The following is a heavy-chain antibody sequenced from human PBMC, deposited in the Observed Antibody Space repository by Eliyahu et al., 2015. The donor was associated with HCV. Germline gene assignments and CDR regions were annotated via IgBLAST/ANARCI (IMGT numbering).Heavy chain of an antibody. CDR3: ARGRADFWSGYYRNDAFDI. Sequence: QVQLVQSGAEVKKPGASVKVSCKASGYTFTSYYMHWVRQAPGQGLEWMGIINPSGGSTSYAQKFQGRVTMTRDTSTSTVYMELSSLRSEDTAVYYCARGRADFWSGYYRNDAFDIWGQGTMVTVSS. CDR1: GYTFTSYY. V-gene: IGHV1-46*01. J-gene: IGHJ3*02. D-gene: IGHD3-3*01. CDR2: INPSGGST.